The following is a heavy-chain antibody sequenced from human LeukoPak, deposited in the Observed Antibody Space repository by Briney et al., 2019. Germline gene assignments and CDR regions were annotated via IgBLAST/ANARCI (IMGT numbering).Heavy chain of an antibody. V-gene: IGHV4-34*01. Sequence: ASETLSLTCAVYGGSFSGYYWSWIRQPPGKGLEWIGEINHSGSTNYNPSLKSRVTISVDTSKNQFSLKLSSVTAADTAVYYCARGDPSGFWSGYLAGYYYYGMDVWGQGTTVTVSS. J-gene: IGHJ6*02. D-gene: IGHD3-3*01. CDR1: GGSFSGYY. CDR3: ARGDPSGFWSGYLAGYYYYGMDV. CDR2: INHSGST.